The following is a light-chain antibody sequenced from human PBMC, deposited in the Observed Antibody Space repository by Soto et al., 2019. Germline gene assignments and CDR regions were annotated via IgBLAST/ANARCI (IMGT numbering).Light chain of an antibody. V-gene: IGKV3-20*01. J-gene: IGKJ5*01. Sequence: EIVMTQSPVTLSMSPGERATLSCRAGQSVSSNLAWYQQKPGQAPRLLIYDAYSRATGIQDRFSGGGSGTDFTLTIRRLEPEDFAVYYCKQFSSYPLTFGGGTRLEIK. CDR1: QSVSSN. CDR2: DAY. CDR3: KQFSSYPLT.